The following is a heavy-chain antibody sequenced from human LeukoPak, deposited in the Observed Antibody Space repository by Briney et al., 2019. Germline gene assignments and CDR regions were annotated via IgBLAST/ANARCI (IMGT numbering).Heavy chain of an antibody. CDR1: RYTFTGYY. D-gene: IGHD3-9*01. V-gene: IGHV1-2*02. Sequence: ASAKVSCKASRYTFTGYYMHWVRQAPGQGLEWMGWINPNSGGTNYAQKFQGRVTMTRDTSISTAYMELSRLRSDDTAVYYCASVYDILTGYAYYYGMDVWGQGTTVTVSS. CDR2: INPNSGGT. J-gene: IGHJ6*02. CDR3: ASVYDILTGYAYYYGMDV.